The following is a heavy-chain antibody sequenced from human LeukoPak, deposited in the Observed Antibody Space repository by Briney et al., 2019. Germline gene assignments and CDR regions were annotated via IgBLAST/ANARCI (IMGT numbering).Heavy chain of an antibody. Sequence: SETLSLTCTVSGGSISSSSYYWGWIRQPPGKGLEWIGSMYYSGSTYYNPSLKSRVTISVDTSKNQFSLKLSSVTAADTAVYYCASLTSLSQPEGDAFDIWGQGTMVTVSS. CDR1: GGSISSSSYY. J-gene: IGHJ3*02. V-gene: IGHV4-39*01. CDR2: MYYSGST. D-gene: IGHD3-16*02. CDR3: ASLTSLSQPEGDAFDI.